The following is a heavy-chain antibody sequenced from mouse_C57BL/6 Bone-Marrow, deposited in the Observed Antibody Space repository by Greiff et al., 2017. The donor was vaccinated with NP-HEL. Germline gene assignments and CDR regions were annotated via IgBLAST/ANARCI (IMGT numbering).Heavy chain of an antibody. CDR3: AREEGYYGGFAY. Sequence: VQLQQSGAELARPGASVKLSCKASGYTFTSYGISWVKQRTGQGLEWIGEIYPRSGNTYYNEKFKGKATLTADKSSSTAYMELRSLTSEDSAVYFCAREEGYYGGFAYWGQGTLVTVSA. CDR1: GYTFTSYG. CDR2: IYPRSGNT. D-gene: IGHD1-1*01. J-gene: IGHJ3*01. V-gene: IGHV1-81*01.